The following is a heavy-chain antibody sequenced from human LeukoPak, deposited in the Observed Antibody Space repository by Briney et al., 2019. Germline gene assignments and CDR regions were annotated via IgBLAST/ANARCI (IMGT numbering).Heavy chain of an antibody. V-gene: IGHV3-21*01. CDR2: ISSSSSYI. J-gene: IGHJ4*02. CDR1: GFTFSSYS. D-gene: IGHD3-10*01. CDR3: TTDWAPMRTSGRPFDY. Sequence: GGSLRLSCAASGFTFSSYSMNWVRQAPGKGLEWVSSISSSSSYIYYADSVKGRFTISRDNAKNSLYLQMNSLRAEDTAVYYCTTDWAPMRTSGRPFDYWGQGTLVTVSS.